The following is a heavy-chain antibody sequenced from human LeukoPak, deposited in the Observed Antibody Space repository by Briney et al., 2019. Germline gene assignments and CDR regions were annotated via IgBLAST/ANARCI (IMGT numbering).Heavy chain of an antibody. D-gene: IGHD2-2*01. V-gene: IGHV1-46*03. CDR3: ARDREEYQLLYY. Sequence: GASVKVSCKASGYTFTSYYMHWVRQAPGQGLEWMGIINPSGGSTSCAQKFQGRVTMTRDTSTSTVYMELSSLRSEDTAVYYCARDREEYQLLYYWGQGTLVTVSS. J-gene: IGHJ4*02. CDR2: INPSGGST. CDR1: GYTFTSYY.